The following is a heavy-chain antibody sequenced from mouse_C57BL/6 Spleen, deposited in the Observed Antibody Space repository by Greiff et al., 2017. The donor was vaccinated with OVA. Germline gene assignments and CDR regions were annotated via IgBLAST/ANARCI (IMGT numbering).Heavy chain of an antibody. Sequence: QVQLQQSGAELVKHGASVKLSCKASGYTFTEYTIHWVKQRPGQGLEWIGWFYPGSGSIKYNEKFKDKATLTADKSSSTVYMELSRLTSEDSSVYFCARHEKGDSNYGYAMDYWGQGTSVTVSS. D-gene: IGHD2-5*01. CDR1: GYTFTEYT. CDR3: ARHEKGDSNYGYAMDY. J-gene: IGHJ4*01. V-gene: IGHV1-62-2*01. CDR2: FYPGSGSI.